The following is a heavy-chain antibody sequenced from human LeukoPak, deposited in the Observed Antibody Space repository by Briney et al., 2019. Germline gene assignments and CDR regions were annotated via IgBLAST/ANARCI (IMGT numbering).Heavy chain of an antibody. CDR3: ARVAYITIFGVVIIKEGLDY. V-gene: IGHV4-34*01. CDR2: INHSGST. CDR1: GGSFSGYY. Sequence: PSETLSLTCAVYGGSFSGYYWSWIRQPPGKGLEWIGEINHSGSTNYNPSLKSRVTISVDTSKNRFSLKLSSVTAADTAVYYCARVAYITIFGVVIIKEGLDYWGQGTLVTVSS. J-gene: IGHJ4*02. D-gene: IGHD3-3*01.